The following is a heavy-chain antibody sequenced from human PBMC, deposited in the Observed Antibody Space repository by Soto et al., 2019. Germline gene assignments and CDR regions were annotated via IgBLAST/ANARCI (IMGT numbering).Heavy chain of an antibody. Sequence: SETLSLTCTVSGGSISSGDYYWSWIRQPPGKGLEWIGYIYYSGSTYYNPSLKSRVTISVDTSKNQFSLKLSSVTAADTAVYYCARDRGSGELNYYYGMDVWGQGTTVTVSS. CDR3: ARDRGSGELNYYYGMDV. V-gene: IGHV4-30-4*01. CDR2: IYYSGST. J-gene: IGHJ6*02. CDR1: GGSISSGDYY. D-gene: IGHD3-10*01.